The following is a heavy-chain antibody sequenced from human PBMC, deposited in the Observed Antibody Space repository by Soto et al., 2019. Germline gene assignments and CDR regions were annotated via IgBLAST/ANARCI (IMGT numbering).Heavy chain of an antibody. J-gene: IGHJ4*01. Sequence: PSETLSLTCTVSGDSMHSGDYYWSWVRQPPGKGLEWIGYVYYSGSTYYNPSLESRISISVAKNRFSLKLTSVTAADTAVYFCARLLGSSDPKGGYYFDSWGHGTLVTVSS. V-gene: IGHV4-30-4*01. CDR1: GDSMHSGDYY. D-gene: IGHD6-19*01. CDR3: ARLLGSSDPKGGYYFDS. CDR2: VYYSGST.